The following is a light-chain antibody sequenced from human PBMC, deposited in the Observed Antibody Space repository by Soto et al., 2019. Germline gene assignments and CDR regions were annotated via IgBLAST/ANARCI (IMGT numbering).Light chain of an antibody. CDR3: QKYNTAPLT. V-gene: IGKV1-27*01. J-gene: IGKJ1*01. CDR1: QDISTY. CDR2: AAS. Sequence: DIRMTQSPSSLSSSVGDRVTIACRASQDISTYLAWYQQKPGKVPKLLIYAASTLLSGVPSRFNGSGSGTDFTLTISSLQPEDVATYYCQKYNTAPLTFGQGTKVDIK.